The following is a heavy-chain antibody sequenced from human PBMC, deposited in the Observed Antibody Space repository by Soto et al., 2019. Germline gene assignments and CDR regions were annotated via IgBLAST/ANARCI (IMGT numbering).Heavy chain of an antibody. V-gene: IGHV1-69*01. Sequence: QVQLVQSGAEVKKPGSSVKVSCKASGGTFSSYAISWVRQAPGQGLEWMGGIIPIFGTAKYAQKFQGRVTITAHESPSTAYMELSSLRSEDTAVYYCATDPYYGSGSYFPWGQGTLVTVSS. D-gene: IGHD3-10*01. J-gene: IGHJ5*02. CDR3: ATDPYYGSGSYFP. CDR1: GGTFSSYA. CDR2: IIPIFGTA.